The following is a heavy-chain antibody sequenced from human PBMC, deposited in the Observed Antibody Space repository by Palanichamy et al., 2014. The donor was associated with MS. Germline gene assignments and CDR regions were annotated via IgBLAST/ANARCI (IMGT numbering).Heavy chain of an antibody. V-gene: IGHV1-2*06. J-gene: IGHJ4*02. CDR3: ARVVTVLKY. CDR1: DTPSPAT. D-gene: IGHD2-21*02. Sequence: QVQLVQSGAEVNEAGGLSEGLLARLLDTPSPATIYTGVRQAPGQGLEWMGRINPDSGDTNYPQKFQGRVTLTRDTSNSAAYMELSRLRSDDTAVYFCARVVTVLKYWGQGTLVTVSS. CDR2: INPDSGDT.